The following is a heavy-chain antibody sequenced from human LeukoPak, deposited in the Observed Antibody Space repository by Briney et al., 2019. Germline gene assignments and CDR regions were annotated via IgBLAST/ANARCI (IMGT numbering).Heavy chain of an antibody. CDR1: GGSISSGDYY. J-gene: IGHJ4*02. D-gene: IGHD6-13*01. V-gene: IGHV4-30-4*02. CDR3: ARGRSSWTSSFDY. Sequence: PSETLSLTCTVSGGSISSGDYYRSWIRQPPGKGLEWIGYIYYSGSTYYNPSLKSRVTISVDTSKNQFSLKLSSVTAADTAVYYCARGRSSWTSSFDYWGQGTLVTVSS. CDR2: IYYSGST.